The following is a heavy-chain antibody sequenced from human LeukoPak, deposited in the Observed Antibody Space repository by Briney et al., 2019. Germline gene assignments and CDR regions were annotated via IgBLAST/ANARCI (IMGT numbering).Heavy chain of an antibody. CDR2: IYYSGST. Sequence: SETLSLTCTVSGGSISSYYWSWVRQPPGKGLEWIGYIYYSGSTNYNPSLKSRVTISVDTSKNQFSLNLSSVTAADTAVYYCARARDDYGTGSYSAWGQGTLVTVSS. J-gene: IGHJ5*02. CDR3: ARARDDYGTGSYSA. V-gene: IGHV4-59*01. D-gene: IGHD3-10*01. CDR1: GGSISSYY.